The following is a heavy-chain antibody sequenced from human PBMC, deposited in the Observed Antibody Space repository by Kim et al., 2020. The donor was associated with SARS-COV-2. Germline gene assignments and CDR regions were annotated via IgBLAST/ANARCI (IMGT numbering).Heavy chain of an antibody. J-gene: IGHJ5*02. CDR2: INPSGGST. V-gene: IGHV1-46*01. CDR1: GYTFTSYY. D-gene: IGHD2-21*02. Sequence: ASVKVSCKASGYTFTSYYMHWVRQAPGQGLEWMGIINPSGGSTSYAQKFQGRVTMTRDTSTSTVYMELSSLRSEDTAVYYCARERVVGAYCGGDRDCWFDPWGQGTLVTVSS. CDR3: ARERVVGAYCGGDRDCWFDP.